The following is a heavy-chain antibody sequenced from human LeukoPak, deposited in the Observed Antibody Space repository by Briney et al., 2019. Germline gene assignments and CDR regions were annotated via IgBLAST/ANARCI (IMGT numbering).Heavy chain of an antibody. CDR2: IYYSGST. V-gene: IGHV4-30-4*01. D-gene: IGHD4-17*01. CDR3: ATLLGDYGDYYFDY. CDR1: GGSISSGDYY. J-gene: IGHJ4*02. Sequence: PSETLSLTCTVSGGSISSGDYYWSWIRQPPGKGLEWIRYIYYSGSTYYNPSLKSRVTISVDTSKNQFSLKLSSVTAADTAVYYCATLLGDYGDYYFDYWGQGTLATVSS.